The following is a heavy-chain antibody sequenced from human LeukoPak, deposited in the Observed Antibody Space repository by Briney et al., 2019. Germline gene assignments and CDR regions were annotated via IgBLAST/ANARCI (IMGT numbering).Heavy chain of an antibody. V-gene: IGHV5-51*01. D-gene: IGHD1-26*01. CDR3: ARLPGRGGSYYVDAFDI. Sequence: GESLKISCKGSGYSFTSYWIGWVRQMPGKGLEWMGIIYPGDSDTRYSPSFQGQVTISADKSISTAYLQWSSLKASDTAMYYCARLPGRGGSYYVDAFDIWGQGTMVTVSS. CDR2: IYPGDSDT. J-gene: IGHJ3*02. CDR1: GYSFTSYW.